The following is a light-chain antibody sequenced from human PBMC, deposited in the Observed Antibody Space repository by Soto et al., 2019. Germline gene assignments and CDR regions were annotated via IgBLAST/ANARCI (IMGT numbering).Light chain of an antibody. Sequence: DIQMTQSPSLLSASIGDRVTITCRASQHIATSLSWFQHKVGKAPTLLIYGASALQSGVPSRFSGSGSGTHFTLTISCLQTEDFATDYCPQSSSVPRTFGQGTRVDLK. J-gene: IGKJ1*01. CDR3: PQSSSVPRT. CDR1: QHIATS. V-gene: IGKV1-39*01. CDR2: GAS.